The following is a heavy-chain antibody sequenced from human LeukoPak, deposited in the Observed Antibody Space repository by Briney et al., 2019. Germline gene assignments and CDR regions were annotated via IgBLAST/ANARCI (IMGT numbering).Heavy chain of an antibody. V-gene: IGHV4-59*01. CDR2: IYYSGST. Sequence: PSETLSLTCTVSGGSISSYYWSWIRQPPGKGLEWIGYIYYSGSTNCNPSLKSRVTISVDTSKNQFSLKLSSVTAADTAVYYCARATTVTIDYWGQGTLVTVSS. D-gene: IGHD4-17*01. J-gene: IGHJ4*02. CDR1: GGSISSYY. CDR3: ARATTVTIDY.